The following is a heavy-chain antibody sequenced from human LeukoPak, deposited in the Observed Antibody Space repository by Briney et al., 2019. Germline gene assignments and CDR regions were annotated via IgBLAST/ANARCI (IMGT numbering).Heavy chain of an antibody. CDR1: RGSISSYY. CDR3: ARSLESDLLFVY. J-gene: IGHJ4*02. V-gene: IGHV4-59*01. CDR2: FYYSGTT. D-gene: IGHD2/OR15-2a*01. Sequence: SETLPLTCTVSRGSISSYYWSWIRQPPGKGLEWVGYFYYSGTTNYNPSFNSRVTISVDTSKNQFSLKLSSVTAADTAVYYCARSLESDLLFVYWGQGTLVTVSS.